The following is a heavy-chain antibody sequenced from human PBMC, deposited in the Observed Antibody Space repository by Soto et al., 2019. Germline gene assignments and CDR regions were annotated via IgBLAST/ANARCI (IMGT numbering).Heavy chain of an antibody. J-gene: IGHJ6*02. D-gene: IGHD3-10*01. Sequence: QVQLVQSGAEVKKPGASVKVSCKASGYTFTGYYMHWVRQAPGQGLEWMGWINPNSGGTNYAQKFQGWVTMTRNTSLSTAYMELSRLRSDDTAVYYCARAPGTEMVRGVIPYYYYGMDVWGQGTTVTVSS. CDR3: ARAPGTEMVRGVIPYYYYGMDV. V-gene: IGHV1-2*04. CDR2: INPNSGGT. CDR1: GYTFTGYY.